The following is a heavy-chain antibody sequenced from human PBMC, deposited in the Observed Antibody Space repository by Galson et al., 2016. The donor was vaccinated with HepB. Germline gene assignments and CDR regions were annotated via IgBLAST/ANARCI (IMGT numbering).Heavy chain of an antibody. CDR2: SDREAGET. J-gene: IGHJ4*02. CDR3: VTGHDFRARAN. CDR1: GDTLTEFS. Sequence: SVKVSCKVSGDTLTEFSIHWVRQSPGKGLEWLAGSDREAGETIDADRFQGRVTMAEGTSTDTAYMELSSLTSEDPAVYYCVTGHDFRARANRGQGTLVTVSS. D-gene: IGHD4/OR15-4a*01. V-gene: IGHV1-24*01.